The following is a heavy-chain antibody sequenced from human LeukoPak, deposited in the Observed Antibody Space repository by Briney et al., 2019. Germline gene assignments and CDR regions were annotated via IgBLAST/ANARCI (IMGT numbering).Heavy chain of an antibody. D-gene: IGHD6-19*01. CDR2: ISAYNGNT. CDR1: GYTFTGYY. CDR3: ARSPVAGTRWFDP. J-gene: IGHJ5*02. Sequence: GASVKVSCKASGYTFTGYYIHWVRQAPGQGLEWMGWISAYNGNTNYAQKLQGRVTMTTDTSTSTAYMELRSLRSDDTAVYYCARSPVAGTRWFDPWGQGTLVTVSS. V-gene: IGHV1-18*04.